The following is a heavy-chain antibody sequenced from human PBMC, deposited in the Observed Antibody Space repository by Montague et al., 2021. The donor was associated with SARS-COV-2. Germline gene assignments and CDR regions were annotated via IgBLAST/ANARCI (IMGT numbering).Heavy chain of an antibody. CDR1: GGSIRNYY. Sequence: SETLSLTCNVSGGSIRNYYWSWIRQPAGKGLEWIGRTYSSGSINYNPSLKTRITLSVDTSENQLSLQLTSVTPEDTAVYYCTRAVWGVQDYWGQGSLVTVSS. CDR3: TRAVWGVQDY. D-gene: IGHD3-10*01. J-gene: IGHJ4*02. CDR2: TYSSGSI. V-gene: IGHV4-4*07.